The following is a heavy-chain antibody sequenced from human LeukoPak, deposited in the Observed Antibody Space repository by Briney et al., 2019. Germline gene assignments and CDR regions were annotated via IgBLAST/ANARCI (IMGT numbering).Heavy chain of an antibody. D-gene: IGHD3-22*01. V-gene: IGHV3-21*04. CDR1: GCSFSNEW. CDR3: AKGPQLGSGYHPDY. J-gene: IGHJ4*02. CDR2: ISSSSSYI. Sequence: GWSTRLASAVSGCSFSNEWIHRVRQDPEKELEWVSSISSSSSYIYYADSVKGRFTISRDNAKNSLYLQMNSLRAEDTAVYYCAKGPQLGSGYHPDYWGQGTLVTVSS.